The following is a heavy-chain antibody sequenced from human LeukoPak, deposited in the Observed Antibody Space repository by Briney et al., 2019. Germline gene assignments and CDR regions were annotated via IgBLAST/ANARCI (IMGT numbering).Heavy chain of an antibody. V-gene: IGHV1-18*01. Sequence: ASVKVSCKASGYTFTSYGISWVRQAPGQGLEWMGWISAYNGNTNYAQKFQGRVTMTRNTSISTAYMELSSLRSEDTAVYYCARGRQGVVRGYYYMDVWGKGTTVTISS. CDR3: ARGRQGVVRGYYYMDV. J-gene: IGHJ6*03. CDR1: GYTFTSYG. CDR2: ISAYNGNT. D-gene: IGHD4-23*01.